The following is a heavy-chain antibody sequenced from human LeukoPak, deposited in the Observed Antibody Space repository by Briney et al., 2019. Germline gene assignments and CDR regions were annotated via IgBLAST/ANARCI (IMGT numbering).Heavy chain of an antibody. J-gene: IGHJ4*02. CDR1: GFTFSNYG. D-gene: IGHD3-22*01. CDR2: ISSGGYTI. Sequence: PGGSLRLSCAASGFTFSNYGMAWVRQAPGKGLEWVSSISSGGYTIKYHDSVRGRFIISRDNANNSLYLQMNSLRGDDTASYYCATDSSGFSYWGQGILVAVSS. CDR3: ATDSSGFSY. V-gene: IGHV3-48*03.